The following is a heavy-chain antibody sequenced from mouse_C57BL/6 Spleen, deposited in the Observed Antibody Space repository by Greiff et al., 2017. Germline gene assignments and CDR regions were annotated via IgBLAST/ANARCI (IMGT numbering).Heavy chain of an antibody. CDR3: ARSGDYDEDAMDY. V-gene: IGHV1-54*01. CDR1: GYAFTNYL. D-gene: IGHD2-4*01. CDR2: INPGSGGT. Sequence: VPLQQSGAELVRPGTSVKVSCKASGYAFTNYLLEWVKQRPGQGLEWIGVINPGSGGTNYNEKFKGKATLTADKSSSTAYMQLSSLTSEDSAVYFCARSGDYDEDAMDYWGQGTSVTVSS. J-gene: IGHJ4*01.